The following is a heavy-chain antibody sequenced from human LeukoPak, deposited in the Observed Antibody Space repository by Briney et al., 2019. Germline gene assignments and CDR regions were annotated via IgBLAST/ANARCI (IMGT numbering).Heavy chain of an antibody. CDR3: ARGTIVVVPLGD. Sequence: SETLSLTCTVSGGSISSYYWSWIRQPPGKGLEWIGYIYYSGSTNYNPSLKSRVTISVDTSKNQFSLKLSSVTAVDTAVYYCARGTIVVVPLGDWGQGTLVTVSS. D-gene: IGHD2-2*01. CDR1: GGSISSYY. V-gene: IGHV4-59*01. CDR2: IYYSGST. J-gene: IGHJ4*02.